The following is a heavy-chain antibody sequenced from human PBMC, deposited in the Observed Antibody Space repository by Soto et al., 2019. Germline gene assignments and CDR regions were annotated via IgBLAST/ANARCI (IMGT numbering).Heavy chain of an antibody. J-gene: IGHJ6*04. Sequence: SETLSLTCTVSGGSISSSSYYWGWIRQPPGKGLEWIGSIYYSGSTYYNPSLKSRVTISVDTSKNQFSLKLNSVTAADTAVYYCARVYYYYYGMDVWGKGTTVTVSS. V-gene: IGHV4-39*01. CDR3: ARVYYYYYGMDV. CDR1: GGSISSSSYY. CDR2: IYYSGST.